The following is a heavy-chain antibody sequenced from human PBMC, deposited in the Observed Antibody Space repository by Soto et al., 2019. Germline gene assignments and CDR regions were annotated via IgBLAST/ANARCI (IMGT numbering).Heavy chain of an antibody. CDR3: VSYDRQSRRYALAY. D-gene: IGHD3-16*01. CDR1: GDSIRYYY. Sequence: ASETLSLTCSVSGDSIRYYYWSWILQPPGKGPEWIGYVYYDGSTNYNPSLESRVTMSIDTSKKQFSLKLSSVIAADTAVYYCVSYDRQSRRYALAYWGQGALVTVSS. V-gene: IGHV4-59*01. CDR2: VYYDGST. J-gene: IGHJ4*02.